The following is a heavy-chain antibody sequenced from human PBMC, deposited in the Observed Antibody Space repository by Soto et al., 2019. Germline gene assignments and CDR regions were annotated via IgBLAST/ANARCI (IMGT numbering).Heavy chain of an antibody. CDR1: GFTFSSYA. Sequence: GGSLRLSCAASGFTFSSYAMSWDRQAPGKGLEWVSAISGSGGSTYYADSVKGRFTISRDNSKNTLYLQMSSLRAEDTAVYYCAKGSCSSTSCYSPEHYWGQGTLVTVSS. CDR3: AKGSCSSTSCYSPEHY. CDR2: ISGSGGST. J-gene: IGHJ4*02. V-gene: IGHV3-23*01. D-gene: IGHD2-2*02.